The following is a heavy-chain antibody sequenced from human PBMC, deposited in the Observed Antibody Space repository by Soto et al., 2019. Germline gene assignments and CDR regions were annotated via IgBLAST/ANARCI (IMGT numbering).Heavy chain of an antibody. V-gene: IGHV4-4*02. CDR2: IYHSGST. D-gene: IGHD6-13*01. J-gene: IGHJ4*02. Sequence: SETLSLTCAVSGGSISSSNWWSWVRQPPGKGLEWIGEIYHSGSTNYNPSLKSRVTISVDKSKNQFSLKLSSVTAADTAVHYCARDRSIAAAGSFDYWGQGTLVTVSS. CDR3: ARDRSIAAAGSFDY. CDR1: GGSISSSNW.